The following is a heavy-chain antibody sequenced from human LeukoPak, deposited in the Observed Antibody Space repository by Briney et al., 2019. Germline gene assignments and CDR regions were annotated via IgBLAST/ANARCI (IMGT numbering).Heavy chain of an antibody. CDR1: GYNFPTYW. J-gene: IGHJ3*02. CDR3: ARGRGRQATDAFDI. V-gene: IGHV5-51*01. Sequence: GESLKISCKVSGYNFPTYWIGWVRQMPGKGLEWMGIINPGDPDTIYSPSFRGQVTISADKSISTAYLQWSSLKASDTAMYYCARGRGRQATDAFDIWGQGTMVTVSS. D-gene: IGHD3-16*01. CDR2: INPGDPDT.